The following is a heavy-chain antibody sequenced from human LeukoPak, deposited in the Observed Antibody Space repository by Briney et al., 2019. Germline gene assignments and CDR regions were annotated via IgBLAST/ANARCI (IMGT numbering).Heavy chain of an antibody. Sequence: GVSLRLSCAASGFTFSSYGMNWVRQAPGKGLEWISYISRTGNTIYYADSVKGRFTISRDNVKNSMYLQMNSLRDEDTAVYYCARMAPYYYETSGYDYWGQGTLVTVSS. J-gene: IGHJ4*02. V-gene: IGHV3-48*02. CDR1: GFTFSSYG. D-gene: IGHD3-22*01. CDR2: ISRTGNTI. CDR3: ARMAPYYYETSGYDY.